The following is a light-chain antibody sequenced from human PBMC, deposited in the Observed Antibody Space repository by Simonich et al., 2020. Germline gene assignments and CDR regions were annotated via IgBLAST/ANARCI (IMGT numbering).Light chain of an antibody. CDR3: QQYYSTPYT. V-gene: IGKV3-15*01. CDR1: QSVSSN. Sequence: EIVMTQSPATLSVSPGERATLSCRASQSVSSNLAWYQQKPGQAPRLLIYGASTRATGIPARFSGRGSGTEFTLTISSMQSEDFAVYYCQQYYSTPYTFGQGTKLEIK. CDR2: GAS. J-gene: IGKJ2*01.